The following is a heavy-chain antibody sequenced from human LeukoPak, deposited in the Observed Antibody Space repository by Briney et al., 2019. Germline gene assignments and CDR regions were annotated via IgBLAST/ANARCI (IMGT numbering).Heavy chain of an antibody. V-gene: IGHV3-30*04. D-gene: IGHD5-18*01. Sequence: GGSLRLSCAASGFTFSSYAMHWVRQAPGKGLEWVAVISYDGSNKYYADSVKGRFTISRDNSKNTLYLQMNSLRVEDTAVYYCARGEGYSYGCSDYWGQGTLVTVSS. J-gene: IGHJ4*02. CDR1: GFTFSSYA. CDR3: ARGEGYSYGCSDY. CDR2: ISYDGSNK.